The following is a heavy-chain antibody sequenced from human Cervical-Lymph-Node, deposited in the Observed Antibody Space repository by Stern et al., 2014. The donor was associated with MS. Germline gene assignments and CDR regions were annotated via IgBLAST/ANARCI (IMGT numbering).Heavy chain of an antibody. CDR1: GFTFTSSA. CDR2: IVVGSGNT. CDR3: AAKRSDYSGIWFDP. Sequence: QLEESGPEVKKPGTSVKVSCKASGFTFTSSAVQWVRQARGQRLEWIGWIVVGSGNTNYAQKFQERVPITRDMSTSTAYMELSSLRSEDTAVYYCAAKRSDYSGIWFDPWGQGTLVTVSS. V-gene: IGHV1-58*01. J-gene: IGHJ5*02. D-gene: IGHD4-17*01.